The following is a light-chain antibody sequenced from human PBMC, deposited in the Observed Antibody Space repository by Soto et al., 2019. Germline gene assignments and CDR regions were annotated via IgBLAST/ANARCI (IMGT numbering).Light chain of an antibody. CDR1: NIGSKS. J-gene: IGLJ1*01. CDR3: QVWDSSSDLLYV. CDR2: DDS. Sequence: SYELTQPPSVSVAPGQTARITCGGSNIGSKSVHWYQQKPGQAPVLVVYDDSDRPSGIPERFSGSNSGNTATLTISRVEAGDEADYYCQVWDSSSDLLYVFGTGTKV. V-gene: IGLV3-21*02.